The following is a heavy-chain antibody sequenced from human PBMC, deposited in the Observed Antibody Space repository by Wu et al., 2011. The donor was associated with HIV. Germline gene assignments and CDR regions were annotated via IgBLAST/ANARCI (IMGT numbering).Heavy chain of an antibody. CDR3: ARDPPGYPYFFDY. Sequence: QVQLVQSGAEVKKSGASVKVSCKASGYTLTNYGISWVRQAPGQGLEWIGWISTYNGKTNSAQKVQGRVTMTTDTSTNTVHMEVRSLRSDDTAVYYCARDPPGYPYFFDYWGQGTLVTVSS. J-gene: IGHJ4*02. D-gene: IGHD5-12*01. CDR2: ISTYNGKT. CDR1: GYTLTNYG. V-gene: IGHV1-18*01.